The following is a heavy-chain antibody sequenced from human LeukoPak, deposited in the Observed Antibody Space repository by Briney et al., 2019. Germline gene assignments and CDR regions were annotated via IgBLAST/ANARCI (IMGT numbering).Heavy chain of an antibody. J-gene: IGHJ6*03. CDR2: IWYDGSNK. CDR3: ARSERGYSYGYWYYYYYYMDV. D-gene: IGHD5-18*01. CDR1: GFTFSSYG. V-gene: IGHV3-33*01. Sequence: GGSLRLSCAASGFTFSSYGMHWVRQAPGKGLEWVAVIWYDGSNKYYADSVKGRFAISGDNSKNTLYLQMNSLRAEDTAVYYCARSERGYSYGYWYYYYYYMDVWGKGTTVTVSS.